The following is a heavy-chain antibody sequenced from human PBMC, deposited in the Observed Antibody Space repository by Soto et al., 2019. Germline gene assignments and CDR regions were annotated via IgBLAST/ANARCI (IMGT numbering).Heavy chain of an antibody. CDR1: GYTFTTSG. J-gene: IGHJ6*02. D-gene: IGHD1-26*01. V-gene: IGHV1-18*01. CDR3: ARQGSWPYYYYGLDV. CDR2: ISTYNGDT. Sequence: QVQLVQSGPEVKKPGASVKVSCEAYGYTFTTSGISWVRQAPGQGLEWMGWISTYNGDTNSAQKFQGRVTMTADTSTGTVYMGLMSLKSDDTAVYYCARQGSWPYYYYGLDVWGQGTTVTVSS.